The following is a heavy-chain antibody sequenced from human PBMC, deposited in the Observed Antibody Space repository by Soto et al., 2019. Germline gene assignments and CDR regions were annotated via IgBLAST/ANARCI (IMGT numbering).Heavy chain of an antibody. V-gene: IGHV4-4*02. J-gene: IGHJ4*02. D-gene: IGHD5-12*01. Sequence: QVQLQESGPGLVKPSGTLSLSCAVSGGSVSNNNWWSWVRQSPGNGLEWIGEIHHSGGTSYNPSLERRATLSVDKSKNELSLRLNYVTAADTAVYYCTTNSAYALDYWRLRILVTVSS. CDR1: GGSVSNNNW. CDR2: IHHSGGT. CDR3: TTNSAYALDY.